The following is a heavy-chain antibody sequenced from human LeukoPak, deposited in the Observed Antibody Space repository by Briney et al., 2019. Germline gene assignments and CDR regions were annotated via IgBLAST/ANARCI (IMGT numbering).Heavy chain of an antibody. CDR1: GGSISSSSAY. D-gene: IGHD5-18*01. V-gene: IGHV4-39*01. Sequence: SETLSLTCTVSGGSISSSSAYWGWIRQPPGKGLEWTGSIYYSKNTYYNPSLKSRVTISADTSKNQFSLTLGSVSATDTAVYYCVSPRGFSYGYLDYWGQGTLVTVSS. CDR3: VSPRGFSYGYLDY. CDR2: IYYSKNT. J-gene: IGHJ4*02.